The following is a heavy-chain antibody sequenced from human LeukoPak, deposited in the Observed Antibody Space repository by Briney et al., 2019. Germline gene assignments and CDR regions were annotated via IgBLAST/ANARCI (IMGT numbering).Heavy chain of an antibody. CDR3: AKSQRNDQQVVQRIDY. CDR1: RFTFCAYA. V-gene: IGHV3-23*01. J-gene: IGHJ4*02. Sequence: GGSLTRYCTASRFTFCAYAMSWVPQAPGKGLEGGFSIIGSGDTTSYTVSVKGRFTTSRDNSKNALYMQMSSLRAEDTAVYYCAKSQRNDQQVVQRIDYWGQGTLVTVSS. CDR2: IIGSGDTT. D-gene: IGHD2-2*01.